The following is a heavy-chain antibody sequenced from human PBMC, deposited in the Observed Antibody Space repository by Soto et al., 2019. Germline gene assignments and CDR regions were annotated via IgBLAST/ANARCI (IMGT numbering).Heavy chain of an antibody. CDR1: GFTFSDYY. V-gene: IGHV3-11*01. Sequence: GGSLRLSCAASGFTFSDYYMSWIRQAPVKGLEWVSYISSSGSTIYYADSVKGRFTISRDNAKNSLYLQMNSLRAEDTAVYYCAREAVPTNIAAAGEHYNWFDPWGQGTLVTVSS. CDR3: AREAVPTNIAAAGEHYNWFDP. CDR2: ISSSGSTI. J-gene: IGHJ5*02. D-gene: IGHD6-13*01.